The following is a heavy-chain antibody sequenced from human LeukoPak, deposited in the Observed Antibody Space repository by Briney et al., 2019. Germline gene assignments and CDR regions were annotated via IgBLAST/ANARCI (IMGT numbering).Heavy chain of an antibody. CDR3: ARCLRDYGSGSYSYDY. CDR1: EYSFTSYW. D-gene: IGHD3-10*01. J-gene: IGHJ4*02. CDR2: IYPGDSDT. Sequence: PGESLKISCKGSEYSFTSYWIAWVRQMPGKGLEWMGIIYPGDSDTRYSPSFQGQVTISADKSISTAYLQWSGLKASDTAMFYCARCLRDYGSGSYSYDYWGQGTLVTVSS. V-gene: IGHV5-51*01.